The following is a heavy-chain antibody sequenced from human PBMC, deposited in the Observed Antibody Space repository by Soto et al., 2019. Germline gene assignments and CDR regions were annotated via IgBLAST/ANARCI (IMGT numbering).Heavy chain of an antibody. CDR3: ARGRAAYYFDY. CDR1: GFTFSSYP. V-gene: IGHV3-64*02. D-gene: IGHD6-25*01. Sequence: GGSLRLSCAASGFTFSSYPMNWVRQAPGKGLEHVSSTSGDGRIMYYLDSVKGRFTISRDNSKNTLYLQMGSLRTEDMAVYYCARGRAAYYFDYWGQGALVTVSS. J-gene: IGHJ4*02. CDR2: TSGDGRIM.